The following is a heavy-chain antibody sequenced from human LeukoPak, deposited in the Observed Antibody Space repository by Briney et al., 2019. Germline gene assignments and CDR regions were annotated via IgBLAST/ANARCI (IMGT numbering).Heavy chain of an antibody. Sequence: AGGSLRLSCAASGFTLSSYWMSWVRQAPGKGLEWVANIKYDGSGKYYADSVKGRFTISRDDAKNSLYLEMNRLRVEDTAVYYCARDLSSGSYQEDFWGQGTLVTVSS. CDR3: ARDLSSGSYQEDF. D-gene: IGHD1-26*01. V-gene: IGHV3-7*01. CDR2: IKYDGSGK. CDR1: GFTLSSYW. J-gene: IGHJ4*02.